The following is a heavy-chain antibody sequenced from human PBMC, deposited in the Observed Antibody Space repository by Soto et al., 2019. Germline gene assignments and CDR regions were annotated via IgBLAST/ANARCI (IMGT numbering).Heavy chain of an antibody. CDR2: ISSSSSTI. CDR1: GFTFSSYS. CDR3: AGDWSAEQQLVNFDY. V-gene: IGHV3-48*02. J-gene: IGHJ4*02. D-gene: IGHD6-13*01. Sequence: EVQLVESGGGLVQPGGSLRLSCAASGFTFSSYSMNWVRQAPGKGLEWVSYISSSSSTIYYADSVKGRFTISRENAKNSLYLQMNSLRDEDTAVYYCAGDWSAEQQLVNFDYWGQGTLVTVSS.